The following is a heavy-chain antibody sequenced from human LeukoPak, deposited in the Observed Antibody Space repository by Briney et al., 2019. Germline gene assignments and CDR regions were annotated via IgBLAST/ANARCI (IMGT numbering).Heavy chain of an antibody. CDR3: ARAGYRDAYNW. J-gene: IGHJ4*02. CDR2: INSDGSST. V-gene: IGHV3-74*01. Sequence: GGSQRLSCAASGFTFSSYWMDWVRQAPGKGLVWVSRINSDGSSTSCADSVKGRFTISRDNAKNTLSLQMNSLRAEDTAVYYCARAGYRDAYNWWGQGTLVTVSS. D-gene: IGHD5-24*01. CDR1: GFTFSSYW.